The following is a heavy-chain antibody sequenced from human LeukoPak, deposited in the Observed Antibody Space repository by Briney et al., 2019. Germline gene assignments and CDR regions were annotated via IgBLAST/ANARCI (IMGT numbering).Heavy chain of an antibody. CDR2: IFGIA. Sequence: IFGIANYAQKFQGRVTITADKSTSTAYMELSSLRSEDTAVYYCARDPSRYYYDSSGYYFGYWGQGTLVTVSS. J-gene: IGHJ4*02. D-gene: IGHD3-22*01. V-gene: IGHV1-69*17. CDR3: ARDPSRYYYDSSGYYFGY.